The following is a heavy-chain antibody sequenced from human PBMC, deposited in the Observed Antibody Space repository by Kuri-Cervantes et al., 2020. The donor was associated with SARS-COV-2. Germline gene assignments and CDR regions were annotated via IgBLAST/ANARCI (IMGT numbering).Heavy chain of an antibody. CDR2: INPSGGST. J-gene: IGHJ4*02. V-gene: IGHV1-46*01. CDR1: GYTFTSYY. D-gene: IGHD2-21*01. CDR3: YCAPKEGFDS. Sequence: ASVKVSCKASGYTFTSYYMHWVRQAPGQGLEWMGIINPSGGSTSYAQKFQGRVTMTRDTSTSTVYMELSSLTSEDTAIYYCYCAPKEGFDSWGQGTLVTVS.